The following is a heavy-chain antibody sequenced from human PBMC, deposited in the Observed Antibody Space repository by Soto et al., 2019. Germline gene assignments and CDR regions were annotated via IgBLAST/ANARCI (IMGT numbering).Heavy chain of an antibody. V-gene: IGHV2-5*02. J-gene: IGHJ4*02. CDR2: INWDDDK. CDR1: GFSLTTSGVG. D-gene: IGHD3-3*01. Sequence: QITLNESGPTVVKPAEPLTLTCTFSGFSLTTSGVGMGWIRQSPGKAPEWLALINWDDDKRYSASLKSRLTITNDTAKNQVVLTMASVDPADTATYYCAHRILRTVFGLVTTTAIYFDFWGQGTPVVVSS. CDR3: AHRILRTVFGLVTTTAIYFDF.